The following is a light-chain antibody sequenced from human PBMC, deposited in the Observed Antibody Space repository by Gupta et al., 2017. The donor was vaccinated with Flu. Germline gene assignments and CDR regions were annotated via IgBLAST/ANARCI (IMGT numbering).Light chain of an antibody. CDR1: QSISRW. J-gene: IGKJ1*01. CDR2: QAS. Sequence: DIQMTQSPSTLSASVGDRITITCRASQSISRWSAWYQQKPGKAPKLLIYQASSLQSGVPSRFSGSGSGTEFTLTINSLQPDDFATYYCQQYNSYSRTFGQGTKVEIK. CDR3: QQYNSYSRT. V-gene: IGKV1-5*03.